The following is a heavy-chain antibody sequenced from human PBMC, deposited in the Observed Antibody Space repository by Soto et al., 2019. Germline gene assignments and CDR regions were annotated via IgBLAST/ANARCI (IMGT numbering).Heavy chain of an antibody. D-gene: IGHD4-17*01. CDR2: IIPIFGTA. CDR3: ARTLPDYADNGYYFDY. CDR1: GGTFSSYA. V-gene: IGHV1-69*06. J-gene: IGHJ4*02. Sequence: QVQLVQSGAEVKKPGSSVKVSCKASGGTFSSYAISWVRQAPGQGLEWMGGIIPIFGTANYAQKFQGRVTITADKSKTTDYMELNSLRAEDTAVYYCARTLPDYADNGYYFDYWGQGTLVTVSS.